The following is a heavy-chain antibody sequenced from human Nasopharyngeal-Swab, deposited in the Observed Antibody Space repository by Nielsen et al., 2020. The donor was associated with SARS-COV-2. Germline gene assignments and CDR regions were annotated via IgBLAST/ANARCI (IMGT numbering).Heavy chain of an antibody. CDR3: AGGDGFPEGDY. CDR2: ISSSSSYT. D-gene: IGHD5-24*01. CDR1: GFTFSDYY. J-gene: IGHJ4*02. Sequence: GESLKISCAASGFTFSDYYMSWIRQAPGKGLEWVSYISSSSSYTNYADSVKGRFTISRDNAKNSLYLQMNSLRAEDTAVYYCAGGDGFPEGDYWGQRTLVTVSS. V-gene: IGHV3-11*03.